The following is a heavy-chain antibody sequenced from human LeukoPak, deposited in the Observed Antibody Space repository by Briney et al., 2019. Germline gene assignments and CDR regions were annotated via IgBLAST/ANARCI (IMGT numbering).Heavy chain of an antibody. CDR1: GFTFSSYA. CDR2: IGTAGDT. J-gene: IGHJ4*02. Sequence: GGSLRLSCAASGFTFSSYAMHWVRHVTGKGLEWVSAIGTAGDTYYPDSVKGRFTISRENAKNSLYLQMNSLRAEDTAVYYCAGARVEAPGLPDCWGQGALVIVSS. V-gene: IGHV3-13*01. D-gene: IGHD2-15*01. CDR3: AGARVEAPGLPDC.